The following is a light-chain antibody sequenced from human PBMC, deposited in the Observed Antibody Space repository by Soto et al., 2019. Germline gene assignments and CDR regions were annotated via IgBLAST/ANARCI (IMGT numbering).Light chain of an antibody. CDR3: QQYNNWPPLT. CDR1: QRVSSN. CDR2: GAS. Sequence: EIWMTHSPATLSVSPGESATLSCRASQRVSSNLAWYQQKPGQAPSLLIYGASTRATGIPARFSGSGSGTEFTLTISSLQSEDFAVYYCQQYNNWPPLTFGGGTKVEIK. J-gene: IGKJ4*01. V-gene: IGKV3-15*01.